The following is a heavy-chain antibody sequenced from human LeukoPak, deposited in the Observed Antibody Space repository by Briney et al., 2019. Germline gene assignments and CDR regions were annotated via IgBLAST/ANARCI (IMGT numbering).Heavy chain of an antibody. CDR2: IKQDGSEK. Sequence: GGSLRLSCAASGFTFSSYWMSWVRQAPGKGLEWVANIKQDGSEKYYVDSVKGRFTISRDNAKNSLYLQMNSLRAEDTAVYYCARDVSGYYYYYMDVWAKGPRSPSP. CDR3: ARDVSGYYYYYMDV. J-gene: IGHJ6*03. D-gene: IGHD3-3*01. V-gene: IGHV3-7*01. CDR1: GFTFSSYW.